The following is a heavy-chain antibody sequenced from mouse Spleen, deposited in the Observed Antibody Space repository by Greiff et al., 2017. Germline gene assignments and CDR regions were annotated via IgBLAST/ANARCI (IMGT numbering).Heavy chain of an antibody. D-gene: IGHD1-1*02. CDR1: GFTFSSYA. CDR2: LSDGGRYT. J-gene: IGHJ2*01. CDR3: AREGDYGYFDY. Sequence: EVKVEESGGGLVKPGGSLKLSCAASGFTFSSYAMSWVRQTPEKRLEWVATLSDGGRYTYYPDNVKGRFTISRDNAKNNLYLQMSQLKSEDTAMYYCAREGDYGYFDYWGQGTTLTVSS. V-gene: IGHV5-4*01.